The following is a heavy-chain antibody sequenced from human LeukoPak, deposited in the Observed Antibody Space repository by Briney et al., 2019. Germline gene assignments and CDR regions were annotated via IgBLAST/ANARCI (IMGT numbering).Heavy chain of an antibody. CDR1: GGSFSGYY. J-gene: IGHJ6*03. D-gene: IGHD2-15*01. Sequence: SETLSLTCAVYGGSFSGYYWSWIRQPPGRGLEWIGSIYYSGSTYYNPSLKSRVTISVDTSKNQFSLKLSSVTAADTAVYYCARLNCSGGSCYSEDYYYYYMDVWGKGTTVTISS. CDR2: IYYSGST. CDR3: ARLNCSGGSCYSEDYYYYYMDV. V-gene: IGHV4-34*01.